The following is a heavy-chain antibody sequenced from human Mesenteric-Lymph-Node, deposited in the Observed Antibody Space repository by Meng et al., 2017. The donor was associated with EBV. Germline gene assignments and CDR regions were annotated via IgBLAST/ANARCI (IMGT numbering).Heavy chain of an antibody. CDR3: AHRRRHDYRSGWYYDY. J-gene: IGHJ4*02. V-gene: IGHV2-5*02. CDR2: IYWDNDR. CDR1: GFSFSTSTVG. D-gene: IGHD6-19*01. Sequence: ITLEVSCPTPVKPTTTLTLTCTFSGFSFSTSTVGVGWIRQPPGRALEWLAVIYWDNDRRYNTSLRSRVTITKDTSKNQVVLTMTNMDPVDTATYYCAHRRRHDYRSGWYYDYWGQGTLVTVSS.